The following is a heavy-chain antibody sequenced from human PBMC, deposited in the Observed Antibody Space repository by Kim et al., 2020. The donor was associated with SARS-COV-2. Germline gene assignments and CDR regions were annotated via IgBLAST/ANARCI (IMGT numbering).Heavy chain of an antibody. Sequence: GGSLRVSCAASGFTFNIYSMNWVRQTPVKGLEWVSYITSDERTIYYADAVRGRFTISRDNAKNLVYLHMNSLRDEDTAIYYCARSVAGRFDYWGQGALVTVSS. CDR1: GFTFNIYS. CDR3: ARSVAGRFDY. V-gene: IGHV3-48*02. D-gene: IGHD6-13*01. CDR2: ITSDERTI. J-gene: IGHJ4*02.